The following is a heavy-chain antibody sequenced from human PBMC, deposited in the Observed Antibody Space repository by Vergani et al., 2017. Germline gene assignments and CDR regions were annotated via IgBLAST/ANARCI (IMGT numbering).Heavy chain of an antibody. D-gene: IGHD4-11*01. V-gene: IGHV4-34*01. CDR2: MDNPGGP. J-gene: IGHJ6*03. CDR1: GGASIGYH. Sequence: QVQLQQWGGDLLKLPETLSLTAVVTGGASIGYHWPWIRESPGGEMEWFVIMDNPGGPDYNPSLKGRLTMSVDKFRNQFSLTLNSVTATDTAIYFCARVNTETNGHLYYYYYMDVWGQGTAVTVS. CDR3: ARVNTETNGHLYYYYYMDV.